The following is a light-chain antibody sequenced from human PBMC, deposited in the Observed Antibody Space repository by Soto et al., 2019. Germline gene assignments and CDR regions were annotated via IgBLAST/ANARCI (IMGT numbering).Light chain of an antibody. CDR3: QQANSFPPWT. CDR2: AAS. Sequence: DIQMTQSPSSVSASVGDRVTITCRASQDISNWLAWYQQKPGKAPNLLIYAASRLQSGVPSRFSGSGSGTDFPLTISGLQPEDFATYYCQQANSFPPWTFGQGTKVEIK. J-gene: IGKJ1*01. V-gene: IGKV1-12*01. CDR1: QDISNW.